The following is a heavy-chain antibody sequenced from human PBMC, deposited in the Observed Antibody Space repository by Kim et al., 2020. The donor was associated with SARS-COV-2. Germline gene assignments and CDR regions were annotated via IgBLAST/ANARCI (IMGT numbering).Heavy chain of an antibody. V-gene: IGHV5-51*01. J-gene: IGHJ4*02. CDR1: GYSFTSYW. CDR2: IYPGDSDT. Sequence: GESLKISCKGSGYSFTSYWIGWVRQMPGKGLEWMGIIYPGDSDTRYSPSFQGQVTISADKSISTAYLQWSTLKASDTAMYYCAMATMVRGVIQHIFYWGQGTLVTVSS. CDR3: AMATMVRGVIQHIFY. D-gene: IGHD3-10*01.